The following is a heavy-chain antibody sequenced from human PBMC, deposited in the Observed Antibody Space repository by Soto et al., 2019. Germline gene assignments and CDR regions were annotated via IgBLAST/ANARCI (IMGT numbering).Heavy chain of an antibody. J-gene: IGHJ4*02. CDR3: VHTPNYRLGGLHY. D-gene: IGHD2-15*01. CDR1: GFSLSAPGVG. CDR2: IYWDDDQ. V-gene: IGHV2-5*02. Sequence: SGPTLVNPTETLTLTCSFSGFSLSAPGVGVGWVRQPRGQALEFHALIYWDDDQKFRPSLRNRLTISKDTSKNEVVLTMTNMDSVDSGTYYCVHTPNYRLGGLHYWGRGTLVTVSS.